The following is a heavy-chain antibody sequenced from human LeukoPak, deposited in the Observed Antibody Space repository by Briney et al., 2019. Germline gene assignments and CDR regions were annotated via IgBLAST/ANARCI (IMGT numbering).Heavy chain of an antibody. CDR2: ISWNSGTI. CDR1: GFTFDDYA. Sequence: GRSLRLSCAASGFTFDDYAMHWVRQVPGKGLEWVSGISWNSGTIGYADSVKGRFTISRDNAKNSLYLQMNSLRAEDTALYYCAKDLSPYYYDSSGSDAFDIWGQGTMVTVSS. D-gene: IGHD3-22*01. CDR3: AKDLSPYYYDSSGSDAFDI. J-gene: IGHJ3*02. V-gene: IGHV3-9*01.